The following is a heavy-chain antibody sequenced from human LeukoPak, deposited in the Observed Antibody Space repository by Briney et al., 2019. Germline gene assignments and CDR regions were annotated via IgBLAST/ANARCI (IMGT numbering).Heavy chain of an antibody. CDR3: GRDSSYGVDY. V-gene: IGHV3-7*01. J-gene: IGHJ4*02. CDR1: GFTSGTSW. Sequence: GGSLRLSCAASGFTSGTSWMSWVRQAPGKGLEWVANINQDGSAQYYVDSVKGRFTISRENSKNTLYLQMNSLRAEDTAVYYCGRDSSYGVDYWGQGTLVTVSS. D-gene: IGHD3-10*01. CDR2: INQDGSAQ.